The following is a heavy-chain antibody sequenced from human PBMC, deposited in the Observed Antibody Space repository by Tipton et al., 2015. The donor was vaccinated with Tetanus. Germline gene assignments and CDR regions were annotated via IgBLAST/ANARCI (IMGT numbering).Heavy chain of an antibody. J-gene: IGHJ4*02. CDR1: GGSISSYY. CDR3: ARDFRGNGDGWYWDY. D-gene: IGHD6-19*01. Sequence: TLSLTCTLSGGSISSYYWSWVRQPPGKGLEWLGYVFYSGSTDLNPSLKSRVTISVDTSNNLFSLKLTSVTAADTAVYFCARDFRGNGDGWYWDYWGQGTLVTVSS. V-gene: IGHV4-59*12. CDR2: VFYSGST.